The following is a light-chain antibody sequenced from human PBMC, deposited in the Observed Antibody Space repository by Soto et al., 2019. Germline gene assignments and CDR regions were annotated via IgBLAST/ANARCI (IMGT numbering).Light chain of an antibody. Sequence: EIVMTHYPVTLSVSPRARVTLSCSASQNVNNNLAWYQQRPGQAPRLLIYGASTRATAIPARLSGSGSGTEFTLTISSRQSEDFAVYYCQQYSNWPLTFGGGTKVEIK. J-gene: IGKJ4*01. CDR3: QQYSNWPLT. V-gene: IGKV3-15*01. CDR2: GAS. CDR1: QNVNNN.